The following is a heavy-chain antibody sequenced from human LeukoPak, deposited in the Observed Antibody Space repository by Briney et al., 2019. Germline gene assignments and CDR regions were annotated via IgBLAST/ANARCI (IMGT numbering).Heavy chain of an antibody. CDR3: AKDGGDFWSGHYYYYRAV. V-gene: IGHV3-23*01. D-gene: IGHD3-3*01. J-gene: IGHJ6*03. CDR1: GFTFTNYA. Sequence: GGSLRLSCAASGFTFTNYAMSWVRQAPGKGLEWVSGISTSVGRTYYPDSVKGRFTVSRDNSQNTLYLQMNSLRAEDTAVYYCAKDGGDFWSGHYYYYRAVWGKGTTVTVSS. CDR2: ISTSVGRT.